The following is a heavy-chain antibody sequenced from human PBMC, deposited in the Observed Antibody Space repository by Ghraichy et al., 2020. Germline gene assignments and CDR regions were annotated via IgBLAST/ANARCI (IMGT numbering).Heavy chain of an antibody. CDR1: GFTFANYA. Sequence: GALRLSCAASGFTFANYAMTWVRQAPGKGLEWVSTISGSGDNTYYADSVKGRFTISRDNSEDTLHLQMNSLRAEDTAVYYCAKEYYFDSTGYTGEAYYWGQGTLVTVSS. D-gene: IGHD3-22*01. V-gene: IGHV3-23*01. CDR2: ISGSGDNT. J-gene: IGHJ4*02. CDR3: AKEYYFDSTGYTGEAYY.